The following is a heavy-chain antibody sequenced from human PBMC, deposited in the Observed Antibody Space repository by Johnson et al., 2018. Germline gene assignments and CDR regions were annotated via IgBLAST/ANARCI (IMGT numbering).Heavy chain of an antibody. V-gene: IGHV3-9*01. Sequence: VQLVQSGGGLVQPGRSLRLSCAASGFTFADYAMHWVRQAPGKGLEGVSGISWNSGRRGCADSGKGRFTISRNNAKNSLSLQMNSLRVEDPALYYCAKATNRDYDDYEYCQHWGQGTLVTVSS. J-gene: IGHJ1*01. CDR1: GFTFADYA. CDR3: AKATNRDYDDYEYCQH. D-gene: IGHD4-17*01. CDR2: ISWNSGRR.